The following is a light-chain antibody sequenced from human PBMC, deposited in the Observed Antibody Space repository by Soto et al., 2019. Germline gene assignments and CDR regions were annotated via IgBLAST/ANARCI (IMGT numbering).Light chain of an antibody. CDR1: LSVSSSY. Sequence: DNVLTQSPGTLSLSPGERATLSCRASLSVSSSYLAWYQQKPGQAPRLLIYGASSRATGIPDRFSGSGSGTDFTLTISRLEPEDFAVYYCRQYGGSPYTFGQGTKLEIK. V-gene: IGKV3-20*01. CDR2: GAS. J-gene: IGKJ2*01. CDR3: RQYGGSPYT.